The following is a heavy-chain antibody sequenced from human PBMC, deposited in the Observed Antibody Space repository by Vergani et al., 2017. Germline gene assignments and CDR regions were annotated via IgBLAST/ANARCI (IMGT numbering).Heavy chain of an antibody. CDR2: IYSGGST. CDR1: GFTFSSYS. Sequence: EVQLVESGGGLVQPGGSLRLSCAASGFTFSSYSMNWVRQAPGKGLEWVSVIYSGGSTYYADSVKGRFTISRDNSKNTLYLQMNSLRAEDTAVYYCARGSPGPDAFDIWGQGTMVTVSS. D-gene: IGHD1-26*01. CDR3: ARGSPGPDAFDI. V-gene: IGHV3-66*02. J-gene: IGHJ3*02.